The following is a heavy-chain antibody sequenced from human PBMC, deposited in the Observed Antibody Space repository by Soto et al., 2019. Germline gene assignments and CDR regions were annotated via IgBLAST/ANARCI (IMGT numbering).Heavy chain of an antibody. V-gene: IGHV1-8*01. D-gene: IGHD3-16*02. CDR3: ARMVYDYIWGSYRYTPVAFDI. CDR1: GYTFTSYD. CDR2: MNPNSGNT. Sequence: ASVKVSCKASGYTFTSYDINWVRQATGQGLEWMGWMNPNSGNTGYAQKFQGRVTMTRNTSISTAYMELSSLRSEDTAVYYCARMVYDYIWGSYRYTPVAFDIWGQGTMVTVSS. J-gene: IGHJ3*02.